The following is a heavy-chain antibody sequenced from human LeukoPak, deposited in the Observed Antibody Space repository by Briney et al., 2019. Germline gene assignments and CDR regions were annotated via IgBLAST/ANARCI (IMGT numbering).Heavy chain of an antibody. CDR3: AKDGGLWVSAHWGDS. J-gene: IGHJ4*02. V-gene: IGHV3-23*01. CDR2: ISVSGGIT. CDR1: GFTFNNYA. Sequence: GGSLRLSCAASGFTFNNYAMSWVRQAPRKGLEWVSAISVSGGITYYADSVKGRFTISRDNSKNTLFLQMNSLRAEDTAVYYCAKDGGLWVSAHWGDSWGRGTLVTVSS. D-gene: IGHD7-27*01.